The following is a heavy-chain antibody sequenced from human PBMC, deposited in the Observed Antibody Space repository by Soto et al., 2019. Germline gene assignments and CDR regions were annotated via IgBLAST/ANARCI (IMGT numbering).Heavy chain of an antibody. J-gene: IGHJ4*02. D-gene: IGHD5-12*01. CDR2: IYYSGST. CDR3: ARVVYSGYVDYFAY. CDR1: GGSISSYY. V-gene: IGHV4-59*01. Sequence: SETLSLTCTVSGGSISSYYWSWIRQPPGKGLEWIGYIYYSGSTNYNPSLKSRVTISVDTSKNQFSLKLSSVTAADTAVYYCARVVYSGYVDYFAYWGQGTLVTVSS.